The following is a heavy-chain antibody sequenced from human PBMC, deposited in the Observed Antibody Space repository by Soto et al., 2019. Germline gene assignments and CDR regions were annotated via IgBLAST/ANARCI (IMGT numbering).Heavy chain of an antibody. CDR2: IYHSGST. V-gene: IGHV4-4*02. D-gene: IGHD3-22*01. CDR3: ARHYYDSSGYYSDTGYFDY. J-gene: IGHJ4*02. Sequence: QVQLQESGPGLVKPSGTLSLTCAVSGGSISSSNWWSWVRQPPGKGLEWIGEIYHSGSTNYNPSLKSRVPISVDKSKNQFSLKLSYVTAADTAVYYCARHYYDSSGYYSDTGYFDYWGQGTLVTVSS. CDR1: GGSISSSNW.